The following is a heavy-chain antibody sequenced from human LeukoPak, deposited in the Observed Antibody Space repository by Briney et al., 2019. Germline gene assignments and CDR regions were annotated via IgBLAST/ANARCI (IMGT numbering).Heavy chain of an antibody. Sequence: GASVKVSCKASGYTFTRYGISWVRQAPGQGLEWMGWISAYNGNTNYAQKFQGRVTMTTDTSTNMAYMELRGLRSDDTAVYYCVRDRGELPHSHFDYWGQGSLVTVSS. D-gene: IGHD1-26*01. CDR1: GYTFTRYG. V-gene: IGHV1-18*01. CDR3: VRDRGELPHSHFDY. J-gene: IGHJ4*02. CDR2: ISAYNGNT.